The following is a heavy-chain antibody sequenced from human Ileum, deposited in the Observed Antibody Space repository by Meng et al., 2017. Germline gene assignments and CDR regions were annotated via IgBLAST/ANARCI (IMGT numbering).Heavy chain of an antibody. V-gene: IGHV3-20*04. CDR3: ATYPGLGG. J-gene: IGHJ4*02. D-gene: IGHD3-16*01. CDR1: GFTFDDYD. CDR2: INSKGDTK. Sequence: GESLKISCEASGFTFDDYDMIWVRQAPGKGLEWVSEINSKGDTKNYVGSVKGRFTISRDNAKNSLYLQMNSLRVEDTAFYYCATYPGLGGWGQGTLVTVSS.